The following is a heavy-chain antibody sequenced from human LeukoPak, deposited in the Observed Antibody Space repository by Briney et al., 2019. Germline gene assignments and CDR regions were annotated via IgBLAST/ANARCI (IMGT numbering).Heavy chain of an antibody. Sequence: SETLSLTCTVSGGSISSYYWSWVRQPPGKGLGWIGYIFYSRSPTYNPSLKRRVTISIDTSKHQFSLKLNSVTAADTAVYYCARSALMQLWSSFDHWGQGTLVTVSS. V-gene: IGHV4-59*01. CDR2: IFYSRSP. J-gene: IGHJ4*02. D-gene: IGHD5-18*01. CDR3: ARSALMQLWSSFDH. CDR1: GGSISSYY.